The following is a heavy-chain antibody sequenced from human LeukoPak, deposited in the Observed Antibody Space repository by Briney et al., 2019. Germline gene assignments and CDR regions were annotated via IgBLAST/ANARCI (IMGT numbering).Heavy chain of an antibody. J-gene: IGHJ4*02. CDR1: GYIFTNFG. CDR3: ARGTYYYDSSGYSPYYFDY. D-gene: IGHD3-22*01. CDR2: IIPIFGTA. Sequence: EASVKASCKASGYIFTNFGISWVRQARGQGLEWMGGIIPIFGTANYAQKFQGRVTITADKSTSTAYMELSSLRSEDTAVYYCARGTYYYDSSGYSPYYFDYWGQGTLVTVSS. V-gene: IGHV1-69*06.